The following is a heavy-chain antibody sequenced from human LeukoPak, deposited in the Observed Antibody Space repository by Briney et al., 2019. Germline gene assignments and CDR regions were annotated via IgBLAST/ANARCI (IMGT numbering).Heavy chain of an antibody. V-gene: IGHV6-1*01. J-gene: IGHJ6*03. CDR1: GDSVSSNSAA. CDR3: AREGRIPPYYYYYYMDV. Sequence: SQTLSLTCAISGDSVSSNSAAWNWIRQSPSRGLEWLGRTYYRSKWYNDYAVSVKSRITINPDTSKNQFSLQLNSVTPEDTAVYYCAREGRIPPYYYYYYMDVWGKGTTVTVSS. D-gene: IGHD5-18*01. CDR2: TYYRSKWYN.